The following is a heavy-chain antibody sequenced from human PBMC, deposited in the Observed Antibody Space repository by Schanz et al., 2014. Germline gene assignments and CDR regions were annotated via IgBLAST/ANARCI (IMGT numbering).Heavy chain of an antibody. Sequence: QVLLVQSGAEVKKPGASVKVSCKASGYRFIGYYVHWVRQAPGQGLEWMGRVSPYSGDTNYAQMCQGRVTMTTDTSTSTAYMELRSLRSDDAYVYYCARAKRFGYMDVWGQGTTVTVSS. V-gene: IGHV1-2*05. D-gene: IGHD3-10*01. CDR1: GYRFIGYY. J-gene: IGHJ6*02. CDR3: ARAKRFGYMDV. CDR2: VSPYSGDT.